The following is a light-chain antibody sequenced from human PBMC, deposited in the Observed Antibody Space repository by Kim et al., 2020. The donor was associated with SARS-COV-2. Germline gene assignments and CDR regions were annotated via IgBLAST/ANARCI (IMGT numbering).Light chain of an antibody. Sequence: VSGSPGQTASITCSGDKLGDKFASWYQQRPGQSPVLVIYQDSKRPSGIPERFSGSNSGNTATLTISGTQTMDEADYYCQAWDSGVVFGGGTQLTVL. CDR2: QDS. CDR1: KLGDKF. V-gene: IGLV3-1*01. CDR3: QAWDSGVV. J-gene: IGLJ2*01.